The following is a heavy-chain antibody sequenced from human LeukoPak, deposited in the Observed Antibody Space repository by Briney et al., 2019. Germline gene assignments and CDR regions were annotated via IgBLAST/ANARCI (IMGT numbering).Heavy chain of an antibody. CDR2: IIPIFGKA. V-gene: IGHV1-69*06. CDR1: GGTFSSYA. D-gene: IGHD7-27*01. J-gene: IGHJ5*02. Sequence: GASVTVSCKASGGTFSSYAISWVRQAPGQGPEWMGGIIPIFGKANYAQKFQGRVTTTADKSTSTAYMELSSLRAEDTAVYYCARNPTRHHWGSWLDPWGQGTLVTVSS. CDR3: ARNPTRHHWGSWLDP.